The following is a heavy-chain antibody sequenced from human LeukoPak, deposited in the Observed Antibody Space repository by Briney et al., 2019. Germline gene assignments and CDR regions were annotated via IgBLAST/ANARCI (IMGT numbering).Heavy chain of an antibody. V-gene: IGHV4-59*01. D-gene: IGHD3-10*01. J-gene: IGHJ5*01. CDR2: IYYSGGT. CDR1: GASISDSY. Sequence: LETLSLTCTVSGASISDSYWSWIRQPPGKGLEWIGYIYYSGGTNYNPSLKSRVTISVDTSKNQVSLEVGSATTEDTAVYYCARTHGLKFGDQGVWFDPWGQGTLATVPS. CDR3: ARTHGLKFGDQGVWFDP.